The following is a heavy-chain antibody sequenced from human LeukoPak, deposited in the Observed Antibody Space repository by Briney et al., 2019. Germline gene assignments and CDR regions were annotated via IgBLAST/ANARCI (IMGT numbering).Heavy chain of an antibody. CDR1: GFIFSSYE. Sequence: PGGSLRLSCAASGFIFSSYEMNWVRQAAGKGLEWVSYISSSGSTIYYADSVKGRFTISRDNAKNSLYPQMNSLRVEDTAVYYCVRHRTASDYWGQGALVTVSS. D-gene: IGHD1-1*01. CDR3: VRHRTASDY. CDR2: ISSSGSTI. J-gene: IGHJ4*02. V-gene: IGHV3-48*03.